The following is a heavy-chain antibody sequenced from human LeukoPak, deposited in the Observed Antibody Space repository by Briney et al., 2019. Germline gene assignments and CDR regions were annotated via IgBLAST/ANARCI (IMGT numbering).Heavy chain of an antibody. CDR1: GYTFNIYG. CDR3: ARGYIVVPAAIPLDY. CDR2: ISAYNGNT. D-gene: IGHD2-2*01. J-gene: IGHJ4*02. V-gene: IGHV1-18*01. Sequence: ASVKVSCKASGYTFNIYGISWVRQAPGQGLEWMGWISAYNGNTNYAQKLQGRVAMTTDTSTSTAYMELRSLRSDDTAVYYCARGYIVVPAAIPLDYWGQGTLVTVSS.